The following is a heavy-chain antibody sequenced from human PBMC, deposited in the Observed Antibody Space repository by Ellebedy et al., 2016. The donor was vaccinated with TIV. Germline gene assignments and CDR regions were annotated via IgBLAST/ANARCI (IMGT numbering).Heavy chain of an antibody. CDR1: GFTFSDYY. CDR2: ISSSGSTI. D-gene: IGHD3-10*01. Sequence: GESLKISCAASGFTFSDYYMNWVRQAPGKGLEWVSYISSSGSTIYYADSVKGPFTISRDNAKNSLYLQMNSLRAEDTAVYYCARWSVLWFGELFDYWGQGTLVTVSS. V-gene: IGHV3-11*04. J-gene: IGHJ4*02. CDR3: ARWSVLWFGELFDY.